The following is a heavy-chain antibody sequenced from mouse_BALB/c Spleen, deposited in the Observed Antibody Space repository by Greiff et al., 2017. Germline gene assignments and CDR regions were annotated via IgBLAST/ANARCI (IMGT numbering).Heavy chain of an antibody. Sequence: VQLQQSGAELVRSGASVKLSCTASGFNIKDYYMHWVKQRPEQGLEWIGWIDPENGDTEYAPKFQGKATMTADTSSNTAYLQLSSLTSEDTAVYYCDGEYGGVDGCEGEDWGQGTPVTVSA. CDR2: IDPENGDT. V-gene: IGHV14-4*02. J-gene: IGHJ4*01. CDR3: DGEYGGVDGCEGED. CDR1: GFNIKDYY. D-gene: IGHD5-2*01.